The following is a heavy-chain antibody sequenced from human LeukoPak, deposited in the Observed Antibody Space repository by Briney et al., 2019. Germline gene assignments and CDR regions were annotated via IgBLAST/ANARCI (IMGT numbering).Heavy chain of an antibody. CDR3: ARATRYSSGWAIDY. D-gene: IGHD6-19*01. J-gene: IGHJ4*02. CDR2: IHHSGST. CDR1: GHSISSGYY. Sequence: SETLSLTCTVSGHSISSGYYWGWIRQPPGKGLEWIGSIHHSGSTYYNPSLKSQVTISVDTSKNQFSLKLSSVTAADTAVYYCARATRYSSGWAIDYWGQGTLVTVSS. V-gene: IGHV4-38-2*02.